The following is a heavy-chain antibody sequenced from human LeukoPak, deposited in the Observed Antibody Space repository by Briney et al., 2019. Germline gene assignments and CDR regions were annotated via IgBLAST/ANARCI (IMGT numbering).Heavy chain of an antibody. CDR1: GFTFDDYA. D-gene: IGHD3-22*01. Sequence: GGSLRLSCAASGFTFDDYAMHWVRQAPGKGLEWVPGISWNSGSIGYADSVKGRFTISRDNAKNSLYLQMNSLRAEDTALYYCAKDWRSYDSSGSLDYWGQGTLVTVSS. CDR3: AKDWRSYDSSGSLDY. V-gene: IGHV3-9*01. J-gene: IGHJ4*02. CDR2: ISWNSGSI.